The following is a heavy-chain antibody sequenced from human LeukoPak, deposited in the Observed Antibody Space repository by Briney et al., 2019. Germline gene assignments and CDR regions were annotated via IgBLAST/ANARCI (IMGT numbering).Heavy chain of an antibody. V-gene: IGHV4-39*01. D-gene: IGHD2-15*01. Sequence: PSETLSLTCTVSGGSISSSSYYWGWIRQPPGKGLEWIGSIYYSGSTYYNPSLESRITISGDTSKNQFSLKLSSVTAADTAVYYCARRVGYCSGGSCYEHAFDIWGQGTMVTVSS. CDR2: IYYSGST. CDR3: ARRVGYCSGGSCYEHAFDI. J-gene: IGHJ3*02. CDR1: GGSISSSSYY.